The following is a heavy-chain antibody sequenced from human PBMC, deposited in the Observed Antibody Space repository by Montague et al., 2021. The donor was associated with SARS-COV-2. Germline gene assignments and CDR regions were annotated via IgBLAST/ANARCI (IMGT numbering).Heavy chain of an antibody. Sequence: SETLSLTCTVSFGSISSCYWCWIRQPPGKGLEWIGFKFYNGRTKYNPSLKRRVSISLDTSKKQFSLKLSSVTAADTAVYYCARQDAWAYCGDECYRGWFDSWGQGTLVTVPS. CDR2: KFYNGRT. CDR1: FGSISSCY. D-gene: IGHD2-21*01. CDR3: ARQDAWAYCGDECYRGWFDS. V-gene: IGHV4-59*01. J-gene: IGHJ5*01.